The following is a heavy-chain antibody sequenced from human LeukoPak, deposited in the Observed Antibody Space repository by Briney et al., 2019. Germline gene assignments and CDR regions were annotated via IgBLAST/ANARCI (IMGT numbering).Heavy chain of an antibody. CDR3: ARVLSGWYGMDV. V-gene: IGHV4-61*09. CDR1: GASISSESYY. Sequence: SETLSLTCTVSGASISSESYYWSWLRQPAGKGLEGVGHIYHTGSTNYNPSLKSRVTISVETSTNQFSLNRSSVTAADTAVYYCARVLSGWYGMDVWGQGTTVTVSS. CDR2: IYHTGST. J-gene: IGHJ6*02. D-gene: IGHD6-19*01.